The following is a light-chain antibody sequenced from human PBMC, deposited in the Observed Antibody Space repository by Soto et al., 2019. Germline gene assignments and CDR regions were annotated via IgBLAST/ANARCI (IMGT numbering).Light chain of an antibody. CDR3: QQYGSIPWT. Sequence: EIVLTQSPGTLSLSPGERATLSCRASQSVSSSYLAWYQQKPGQAPRLLIYGASSRATGIPDRFSGSGSGTDFTLTISRLEPEDFAVYYCQQYGSIPWTFGQGTKVDIK. CDR2: GAS. V-gene: IGKV3-20*01. CDR1: QSVSSSY. J-gene: IGKJ1*01.